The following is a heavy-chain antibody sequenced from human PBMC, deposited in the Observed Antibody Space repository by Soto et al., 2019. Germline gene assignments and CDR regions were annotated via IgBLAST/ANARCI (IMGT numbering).Heavy chain of an antibody. CDR1: GDSISSGDW. D-gene: IGHD2-21*02. Sequence: QVQLQESGPGLVRPSGTLSLTCAVSGDSISSGDWWTWVRQPPGERLEWIGEIFHSGTTNYNPSLKSRVTLSVDKSKNQFSLKLSSVSAADTAVYYCARIVYCGGDCFSFDYWGQGTLVTVSS. CDR2: IFHSGTT. J-gene: IGHJ4*02. V-gene: IGHV4-4*02. CDR3: ARIVYCGGDCFSFDY.